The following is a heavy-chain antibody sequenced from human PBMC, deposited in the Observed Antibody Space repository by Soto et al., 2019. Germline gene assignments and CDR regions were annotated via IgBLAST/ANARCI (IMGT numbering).Heavy chain of an antibody. CDR3: ATGRISRGLDV. Sequence: SETLSLTCSVSGGTISSYYWSWIRQPPGKGLEWIGYIYSRGTTSYNPSLKSRATILVDTSKNQFSLRLTSVTATDTAVYYRATGRISRGLDVWGQGTTVTVSS. CDR1: GGTISSYY. J-gene: IGHJ6*02. CDR2: IYSRGTT. V-gene: IGHV4-59*12.